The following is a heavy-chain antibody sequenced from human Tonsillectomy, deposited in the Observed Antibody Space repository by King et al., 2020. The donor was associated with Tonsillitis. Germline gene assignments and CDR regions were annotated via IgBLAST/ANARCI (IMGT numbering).Heavy chain of an antibody. Sequence: VQLVGSGGGLVKPGGSLRLSCAASGFTFSNAWMNWVRQAPGKGLEWVGRIKSKTDGGPTDYAAPVKGRFTISRDDSKNTLYLQMNSLKTEDTAVYYCTTDSGFWSGWKNYWGQGTLVTVSS. CDR2: IKSKTDGGPT. D-gene: IGHD3-3*01. J-gene: IGHJ4*02. CDR1: GFTFSNAW. V-gene: IGHV3-15*07. CDR3: TTDSGFWSGWKNY.